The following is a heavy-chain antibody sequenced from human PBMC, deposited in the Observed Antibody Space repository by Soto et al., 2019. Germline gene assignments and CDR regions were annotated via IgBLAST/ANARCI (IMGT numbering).Heavy chain of an antibody. Sequence: PGGSLSLSCAASGFTFSSYAMYWVRQAPGKGLEWVSTISNSGNTYYADSVEGRFTISRDNSKNTLYLQMNSLRAEDTAVYYCAKTKFRGVVVNVWGQGTTVTVSS. J-gene: IGHJ6*02. CDR1: GFTFSSYA. V-gene: IGHV3-23*01. CDR2: ISNSGNT. D-gene: IGHD3-10*01. CDR3: AKTKFRGVVVNV.